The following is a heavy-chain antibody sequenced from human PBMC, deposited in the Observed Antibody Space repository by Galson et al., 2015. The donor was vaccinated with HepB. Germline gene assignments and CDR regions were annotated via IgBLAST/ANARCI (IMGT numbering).Heavy chain of an antibody. CDR3: AKAAPSERYFDWLLPYYFDY. CDR1: GFTFSSYA. D-gene: IGHD3-9*01. J-gene: IGHJ4*02. V-gene: IGHV3-23*01. Sequence: SLRLSCAASGFTFSSYAMSWVRQAPGKGLEWVSAISGSGGSTYYADSVKGRFTISRDNSKNTLYLQMNSLRAEDTAVYYCAKAAPSERYFDWLLPYYFDYWGQGTWSPSPQ. CDR2: ISGSGGST.